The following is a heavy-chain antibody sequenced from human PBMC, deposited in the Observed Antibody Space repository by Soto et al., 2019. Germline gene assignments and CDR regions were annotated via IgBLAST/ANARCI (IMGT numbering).Heavy chain of an antibody. V-gene: IGHV4-59*01. CDR3: ARWPYDILTGYLSGDAFGI. J-gene: IGHJ3*02. Sequence: TSETLSLTCTVSGGSISSYYWSWIRQPPGKGLEWIGYIYYSGSTNYNPSLKSRVTISVDTSKNQFSLKLSSVTAADTAVYYCARWPYDILTGYLSGDAFGIWGQGTMVT. CDR1: GGSISSYY. D-gene: IGHD3-9*01. CDR2: IYYSGST.